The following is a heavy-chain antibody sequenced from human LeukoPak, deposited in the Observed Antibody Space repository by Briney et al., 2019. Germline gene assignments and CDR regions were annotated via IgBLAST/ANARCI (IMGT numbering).Heavy chain of an antibody. CDR2: ITSSSSYT. J-gene: IGHJ4*02. CDR1: GFTFSSYN. V-gene: IGHV3-21*04. CDR3: ARGIDY. Sequence: PGGSLRLSCAASGFTFSSYNMNWVRQAPGKGLEWVSSITSSSSYTFYADSVRGRFTISRDTSKNMVFLQMNSLRVEDTAVYYCARGIDYWGRGTLVTVSS.